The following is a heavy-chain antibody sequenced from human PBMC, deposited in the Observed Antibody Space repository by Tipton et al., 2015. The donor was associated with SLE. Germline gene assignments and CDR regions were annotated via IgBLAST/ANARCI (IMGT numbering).Heavy chain of an antibody. CDR3: ARISVDTTMAQRVDYGMDV. J-gene: IGHJ6*02. CDR2: IFYTGST. D-gene: IGHD5-18*01. Sequence: TLSLTCTVSGGSIGNYYWTWIRQPPGKGLEWIGSIFYTGSTTYNPSLKSRLTMSVDTPKNQFSLKLTSVTAADTAVYYCARISVDTTMAQRVDYGMDVWGQGTTVTVSS. V-gene: IGHV4-59*01. CDR1: GGSIGNYY.